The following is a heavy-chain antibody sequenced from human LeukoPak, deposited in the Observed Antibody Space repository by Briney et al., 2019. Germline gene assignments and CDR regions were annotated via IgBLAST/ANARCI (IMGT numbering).Heavy chain of an antibody. CDR3: ARGEHWNFYFDY. J-gene: IGHJ4*02. Sequence: SETLSLTCTVSGGSISSSSYYWGWIRQPPGKGLEWIGSIYYSGSTYYNPSLKSRVTISVDTSKNQFSLKLSSVTAADTAMYYCARGEHWNFYFDYWGQGTLVTVSS. D-gene: IGHD1-7*01. CDR1: GGSISSSSYY. V-gene: IGHV4-39*07. CDR2: IYYSGST.